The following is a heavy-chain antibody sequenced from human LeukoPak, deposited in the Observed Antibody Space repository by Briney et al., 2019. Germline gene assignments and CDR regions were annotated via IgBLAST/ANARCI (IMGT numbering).Heavy chain of an antibody. D-gene: IGHD3-10*01. J-gene: IGHJ4*02. CDR2: IHPSDSDV. CDR1: GYTFTGYW. V-gene: IGHV5-51*01. CDR3: ARPGAYGSFDS. Sequence: GESLKISCQASGYTFTGYWIGWVRQMPGKGLEWMGIIHPSDSDVRYSPSFQGQVTISADRSINTAYLQWSSLKASDTAIYYCARPGAYGSFDSWGQGTLVTVSS.